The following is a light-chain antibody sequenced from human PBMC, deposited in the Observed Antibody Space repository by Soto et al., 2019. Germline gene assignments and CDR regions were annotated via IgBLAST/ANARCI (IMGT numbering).Light chain of an antibody. J-gene: IGLJ1*01. V-gene: IGLV2-14*01. CDR2: EVS. CDR1: SSDVGGYDY. CDR3: SSYSISTAYL. Sequence: QSVLTQPASVSGSPGQSITISCTGTSSDVGGYDYVSWYQLHPGKAPKLMAFEVSNRPSGVSYRFSGSKSGNTASLTISGLQAEDEADYFCSSYSISTAYLFGTGTKV.